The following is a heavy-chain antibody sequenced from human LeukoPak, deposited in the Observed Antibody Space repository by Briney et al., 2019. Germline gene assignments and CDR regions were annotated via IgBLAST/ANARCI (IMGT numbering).Heavy chain of an antibody. CDR3: LARPDAYDI. CDR2: ISKNGDST. V-gene: IGHV3-64D*06. CDR1: GFTFSNAW. J-gene: IGHJ3*02. Sequence: PGGSLRLSCAASGFTFSNAWMTWVRQAPGKGLEYVSGISKNGDSTYYADSVKGRFTISRDNSKNTLYFQMSSLRTEDTAVYYCLARPDAYDIWGQGTMVTVSS.